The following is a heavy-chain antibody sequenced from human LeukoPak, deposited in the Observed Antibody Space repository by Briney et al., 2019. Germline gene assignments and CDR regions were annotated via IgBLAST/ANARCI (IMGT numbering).Heavy chain of an antibody. CDR1: GFTFSSYA. D-gene: IGHD3-22*01. J-gene: IGHJ3*02. Sequence: GGSLRLSCAASGFTFSSYAVSWVRQAPGKGLEWVSAISGSGGSTYYADSVKGRFTISRDNSKNTLYLQMNSLRAEDTAVYYCAKDYYDSSGWQTKDAFDIWGQGTMVTVSS. CDR3: AKDYYDSSGWQTKDAFDI. CDR2: ISGSGGST. V-gene: IGHV3-23*01.